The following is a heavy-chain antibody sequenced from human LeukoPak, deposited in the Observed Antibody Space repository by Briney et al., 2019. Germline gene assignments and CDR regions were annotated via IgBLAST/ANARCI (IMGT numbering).Heavy chain of an antibody. D-gene: IGHD6-19*01. V-gene: IGHV4-34*01. CDR2: INHSGST. Sequence: PSETLSLTCAVYGGSFSGYYWSWIRQPPGKGLEWIGEINHSGSTNYNPSLKSRVTISVDTPKNQFSLKLSSVTAADTAVYYCARVPPIAVAGTDSFDYWGQGTLVTVSS. CDR3: ARVPPIAVAGTDSFDY. J-gene: IGHJ4*02. CDR1: GGSFSGYY.